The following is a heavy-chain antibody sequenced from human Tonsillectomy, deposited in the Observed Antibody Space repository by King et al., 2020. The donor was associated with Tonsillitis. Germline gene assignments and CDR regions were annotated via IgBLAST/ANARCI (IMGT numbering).Heavy chain of an antibody. Sequence: VQLVESGAEVKKPGSSVKVSCKASGGTFSGYAISWVRQAPGQGLEWMGGVIPICGTTNYAQKFQGRVTITADEATNTAYMELSSLRSEDTAVYYCASDIVPAADPHDYYSMDVWGQGTPVTVSS. CDR1: GGTFSGYA. D-gene: IGHD2-2*01. J-gene: IGHJ6*02. V-gene: IGHV1-69*01. CDR3: ASDIVPAADPHDYYSMDV. CDR2: VIPICGTT.